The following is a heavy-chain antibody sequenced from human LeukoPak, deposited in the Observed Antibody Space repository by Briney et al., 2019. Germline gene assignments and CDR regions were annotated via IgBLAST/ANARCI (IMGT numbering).Heavy chain of an antibody. Sequence: ASVKVSCKASGYTFTSYYMHWVRQAPGQGLEWMGIINPTGGSTSYAQKFQGRVTMTRDTSTNTVYMELSSLKSEDTAVYYCARDRVEWLRETRLEYWGQGTLVTVSS. CDR3: ARDRVEWLRETRLEY. CDR1: GYTFTSYY. J-gene: IGHJ4*02. V-gene: IGHV1-46*01. D-gene: IGHD5-12*01. CDR2: INPTGGST.